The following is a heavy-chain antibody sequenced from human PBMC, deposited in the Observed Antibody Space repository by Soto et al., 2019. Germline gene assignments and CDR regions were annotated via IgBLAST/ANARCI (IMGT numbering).Heavy chain of an antibody. V-gene: IGHV1-18*01. CDR3: ARDPGYSTTCHHAFDV. J-gene: IGHJ3*01. D-gene: IGHD6-13*01. Sequence: QVQLVQSGAEVKKPGASVKVSCKASGYTFTSYGISWVRQAPGLGPEWMGRINTYNGNTNYVQKLQGRVTMTTDTSSNTASLELRSLRYYDTAVYYCARDPGYSTTCHHAFDVWGLVTMVTVSS. CDR1: GYTFTSYG. CDR2: INTYNGNT.